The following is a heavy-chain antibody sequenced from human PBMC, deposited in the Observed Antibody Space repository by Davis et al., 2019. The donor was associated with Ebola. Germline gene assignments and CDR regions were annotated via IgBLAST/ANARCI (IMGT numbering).Heavy chain of an antibody. CDR3: AREVRTYYYYYGMDV. D-gene: IGHD3-10*01. J-gene: IGHJ6*02. CDR1: GFTFSSYA. Sequence: GESLKISCAASGFTFSSYAMHWVRQAPGKGLEWVAVISYDGSNKYYADSVKGRFTISRDNSKNTLYLQMNSLRAEDTAVYYCAREVRTYYYYYGMDVWGQGTTVTVSS. CDR2: ISYDGSNK. V-gene: IGHV3-30-3*01.